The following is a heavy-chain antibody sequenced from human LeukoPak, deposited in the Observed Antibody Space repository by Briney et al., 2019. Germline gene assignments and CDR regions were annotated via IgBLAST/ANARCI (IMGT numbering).Heavy chain of an antibody. D-gene: IGHD6-13*01. Sequence: GGSLRLSCTASGFTFSTYNINWVRQAPGKGLEWISYISTKSSTIHYADSVKGRFTVSRDNARNSLYLQMNSLRDEDTAVYYSARLDSSSWKIAEYFQHWGQGTLVTVSS. CDR1: GFTFSTYN. CDR3: ARLDSSSWKIAEYFQH. CDR2: ISTKSSTI. J-gene: IGHJ1*01. V-gene: IGHV3-48*02.